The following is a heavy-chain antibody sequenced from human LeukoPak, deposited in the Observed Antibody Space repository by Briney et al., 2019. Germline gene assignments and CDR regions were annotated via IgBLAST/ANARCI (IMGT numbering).Heavy chain of an antibody. CDR2: IHSSGTT. CDR3: ARGGSGSYYKAGYYMDV. D-gene: IGHD3-10*01. Sequence: SETLSLTCTVSGGSISSGHYYWSWIRQPAGKELEWIGRIHSSGTTNYNPSLQSRVTISLDTSKNQFSLELTSVTAADTAFYYCARGGSGSYYKAGYYMDVWGKGTTVTVSS. CDR1: GGSISSGHYY. J-gene: IGHJ6*03. V-gene: IGHV4-61*02.